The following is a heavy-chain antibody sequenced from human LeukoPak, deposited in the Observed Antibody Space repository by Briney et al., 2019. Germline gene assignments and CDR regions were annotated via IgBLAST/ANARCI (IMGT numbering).Heavy chain of an antibody. V-gene: IGHV4-39*07. CDR3: ARIRGFGADYYYYYMDV. D-gene: IGHD3-10*01. J-gene: IGHJ6*03. Sequence: SETLSLTCTVSGGSISSSSYYWGWIRQPPGKGLEWIGSIYYSGSTYYNPSLKSRVTISVDTSKNQFSLKLSSVTAADTAVYYCARIRGFGADYYYYYMDVWGKGTTVTVSS. CDR2: IYYSGST. CDR1: GGSISSSSYY.